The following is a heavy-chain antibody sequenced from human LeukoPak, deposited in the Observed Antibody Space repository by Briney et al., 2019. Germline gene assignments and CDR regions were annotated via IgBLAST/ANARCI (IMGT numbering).Heavy chain of an antibody. D-gene: IGHD2/OR15-2a*01. J-gene: IGHJ3*02. Sequence: SETLSLTCAVYGGSFSGYYWSWIRQPPGKGLEWIGCIYHSGKTNYNTSLTSRATISLDKTKKKSSWRRTSVTAADTAVYYCARKNDFDIWGQGTLVTVSS. CDR3: ARKNDFDI. CDR1: GGSFSGYY. V-gene: IGHV4-34*01. CDR2: IYHSGKT.